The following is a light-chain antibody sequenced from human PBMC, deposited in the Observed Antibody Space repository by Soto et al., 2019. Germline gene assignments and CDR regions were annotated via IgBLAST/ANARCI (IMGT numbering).Light chain of an antibody. Sequence: QSALAQPASVSGSPGQSITISCTGSSTDVAGYNYVSWYQQHPGRAPKLMIYEVSNRPSGVSNRFSASKSGDTASLTIFGLQAEDEAHYYCSSFTSSNTWVFGGGTKVTVL. J-gene: IGLJ3*02. CDR3: SSFTSSNTWV. V-gene: IGLV2-14*01. CDR2: EVS. CDR1: STDVAGYNY.